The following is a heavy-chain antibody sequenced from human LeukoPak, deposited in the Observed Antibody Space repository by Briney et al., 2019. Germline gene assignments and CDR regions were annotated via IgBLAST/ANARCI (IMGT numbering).Heavy chain of an antibody. D-gene: IGHD3-22*01. Sequence: SETLSLTCAVCGGSFSGYYWSWIRQPPGKGLEWIGEINHSGSTNYNPSLKSRVTISVDTSKNQFSLKLSSVTAADTAVYYCARGDWNTMIGDAFDIWGQGTMVTVSS. CDR2: INHSGST. V-gene: IGHV4-34*01. CDR1: GGSFSGYY. J-gene: IGHJ3*02. CDR3: ARGDWNTMIGDAFDI.